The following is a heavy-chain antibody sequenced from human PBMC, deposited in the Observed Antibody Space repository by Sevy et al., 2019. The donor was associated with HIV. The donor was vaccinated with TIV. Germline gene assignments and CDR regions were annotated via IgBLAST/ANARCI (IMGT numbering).Heavy chain of an antibody. D-gene: IGHD3-3*01. CDR3: AKDRVTIFGVVIYYYYYGMDV. J-gene: IGHJ6*02. CDR2: ISYDGSNK. CDR1: EFTFSSYG. V-gene: IGHV3-30*18. Sequence: GGSLRLSCAASEFTFSSYGMHWVRQAPGKGLEWVAVISYDGSNKYYADSVKGGFTISRDNSKNTLYLQMKSLRAEDTAVYYCAKDRVTIFGVVIYYYYYGMDVWGQGTTVTVSS.